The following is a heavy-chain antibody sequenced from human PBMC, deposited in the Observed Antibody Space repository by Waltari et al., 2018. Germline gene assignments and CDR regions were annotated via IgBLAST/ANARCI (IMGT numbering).Heavy chain of an antibody. Sequence: QVQLVESGGGVVQPGRSLRLSCAASGFTFSSYAMHWVRQAPGKGLEWVAGKAYDGSNKYYADSVKGRFTISRDNSKNTLYLQMNSLRAEDTAVYYCAREQLSGYSYGYTLFDYWGQGTLVTVSS. CDR2: KAYDGSNK. D-gene: IGHD5-18*01. J-gene: IGHJ4*02. V-gene: IGHV3-30*01. CDR3: AREQLSGYSYGYTLFDY. CDR1: GFTFSSYA.